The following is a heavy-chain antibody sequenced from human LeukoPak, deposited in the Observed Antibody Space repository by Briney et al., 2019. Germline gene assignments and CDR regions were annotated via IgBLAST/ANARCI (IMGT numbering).Heavy chain of an antibody. D-gene: IGHD3-22*01. CDR1: GFTFSSYA. V-gene: IGHV3-30*04. CDR3: ARWEDYYDSSGYPISGYFDY. J-gene: IGHJ4*02. Sequence: GGSLRLSCAASGFTFSSYAMHWVRQAPGKGLEWVAVISYDGSNKYYADSVKGRFTISRDNSKNTLYLQMNSLRAEDTAVYYCARWEDYYDSSGYPISGYFDYWGQGTLVTVSS. CDR2: ISYDGSNK.